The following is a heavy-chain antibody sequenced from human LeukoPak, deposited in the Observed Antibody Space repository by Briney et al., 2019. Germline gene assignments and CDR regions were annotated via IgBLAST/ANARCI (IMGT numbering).Heavy chain of an antibody. D-gene: IGHD6-19*01. CDR1: GFTFSSYG. CDR2: ISYDGSNK. J-gene: IGHJ4*02. CDR3: AKDLEDSSGWYGNCDY. Sequence: GGSLRLSCAASGFTFSSYGMHWVRQAPGKGLEWVAVISYDGSNKYYADSVKGRFTISRDNSKNTLHLQMNSLRAEDTAVYYCAKDLEDSSGWYGNCDYWGQGTLVTVSS. V-gene: IGHV3-30*18.